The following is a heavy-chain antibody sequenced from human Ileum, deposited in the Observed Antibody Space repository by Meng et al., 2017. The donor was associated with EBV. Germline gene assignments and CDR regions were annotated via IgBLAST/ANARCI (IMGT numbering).Heavy chain of an antibody. CDR1: GDSVSSNSAA. Sequence: VLRPQSRPGLVQPSQPPSLTCDISGDSVSSNSAAWHWIRQSPSRGLEWLGRTYYRSKWYYDYAVSVKSRMTINPDTSKNQFSLQLNSVTPEDTAVYYCARGAYTSTWFWGQGTLVTVSS. V-gene: IGHV6-1*01. J-gene: IGHJ1*01. D-gene: IGHD6-13*01. CDR2: TYYRSKWYY. CDR3: ARGAYTSTWF.